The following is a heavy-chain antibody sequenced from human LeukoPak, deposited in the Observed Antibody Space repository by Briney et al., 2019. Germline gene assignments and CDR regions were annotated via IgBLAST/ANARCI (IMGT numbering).Heavy chain of an antibody. Sequence: GGSLRLSGAASGFTCSSYWMHWVRQAPGKGLEWVSSISSSSSYIYYADSVKGRFTISRDNAKNSLYLQMNSLRAEDTAVYYCARDRGSGSYSPPGAFDIWGQGTMVTVSS. CDR1: GFTCSSYW. CDR2: ISSSSSYI. V-gene: IGHV3-21*01. J-gene: IGHJ3*02. CDR3: ARDRGSGSYSPPGAFDI. D-gene: IGHD1-26*01.